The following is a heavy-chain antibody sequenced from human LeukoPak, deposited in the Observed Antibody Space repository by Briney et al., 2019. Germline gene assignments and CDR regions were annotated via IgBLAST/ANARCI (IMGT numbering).Heavy chain of an antibody. V-gene: IGHV4-31*02. Sequence: SETLSLTCIVSGDSIATGGYYWGWIRQFPGTGLEWLGYIYHTGSTIYNPSLKSRLSMSVDSSKTQFSLHLNSVTAGDTAVYFCARGGVVVTALRFDYWGQGALVTVSS. CDR3: ARGGVVVTALRFDY. CDR1: GDSIATGGYY. J-gene: IGHJ4*02. CDR2: IYHTGST. D-gene: IGHD2-21*02.